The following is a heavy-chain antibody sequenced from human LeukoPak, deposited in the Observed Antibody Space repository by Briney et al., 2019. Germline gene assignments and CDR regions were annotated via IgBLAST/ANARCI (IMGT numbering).Heavy chain of an antibody. V-gene: IGHV1-3*01. CDR3: ARAGRRGYYAY. CDR1: GYTFTSYA. D-gene: IGHD3-3*01. CDR2: INAGNGNT. Sequence: GASVKVSCKASGYTFTSYAMHWVRQAPGQRLEWMGWINAGNGNTKYSQKFQGRVTITRDTSTSTAYMELSSLSSEDTAVYYCARAGRRGYYAYWGQGTLVTVSS. J-gene: IGHJ4*02.